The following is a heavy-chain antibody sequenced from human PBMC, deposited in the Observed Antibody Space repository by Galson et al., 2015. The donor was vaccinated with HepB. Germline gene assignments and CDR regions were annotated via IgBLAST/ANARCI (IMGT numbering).Heavy chain of an antibody. D-gene: IGHD3-10*01. CDR2: ISYDGSNK. J-gene: IGHJ4*02. CDR1: GFTFSRSA. V-gene: IGHV3-30*04. Sequence: SLRLSCAVSGFTFSRSAMHWVRQAPGKGLEWVAVISYDGSNKYYADSVKGRFTISRDNSKNTLYLQMNSLRAEDTAVYYCARTSYYYDSGPLDYWGQGTLVTVSS. CDR3: ARTSYYYDSGPLDY.